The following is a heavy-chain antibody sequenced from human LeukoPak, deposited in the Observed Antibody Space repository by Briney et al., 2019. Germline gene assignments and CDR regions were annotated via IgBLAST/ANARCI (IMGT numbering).Heavy chain of an antibody. CDR3: ERGGFYTDPDAFDV. J-gene: IGHJ3*01. CDR2: IKQDGSEK. V-gene: IGHV3-7*04. CDR1: GFTFSTYW. D-gene: IGHD2/OR15-2a*01. Sequence: GGSLRLSCTVSGFTFSTYWMSWVRQPPGKGLEWVANIKQDGSEKYYVDSVKGRFTISRDNTKNSLSLQMNSLRVEDTAVYYCERGGFYTDPDAFDVWGQGTMVTVSS.